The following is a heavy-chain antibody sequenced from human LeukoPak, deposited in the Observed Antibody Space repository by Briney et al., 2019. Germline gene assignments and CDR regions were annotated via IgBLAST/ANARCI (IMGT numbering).Heavy chain of an antibody. CDR3: AKAPVTSCRGAFCYPLDS. Sequence: GGSLRLSCAASGFSLSSYAMSWVRQAPGKGLEWVSAISGSDDGTYHAGSVRGRFTISRDSSKNTLYLQMNNLRTEDAAIYYCAKAPVTSCRGAFCYPLDSWGQGTPVTVSS. V-gene: IGHV3-23*01. CDR2: ISGSDDGT. CDR1: GFSLSSYA. D-gene: IGHD2-15*01. J-gene: IGHJ4*02.